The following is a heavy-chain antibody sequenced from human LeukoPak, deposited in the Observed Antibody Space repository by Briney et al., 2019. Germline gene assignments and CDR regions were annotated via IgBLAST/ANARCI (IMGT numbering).Heavy chain of an antibody. J-gene: IGHJ4*02. CDR3: ARKIITMVRGVIIAHFDY. CDR2: IYTSGST. V-gene: IGHV4-61*02. Sequence: SETLSLTCTVSGGSISSGSYYWSWIRQPAGKGLEWIGRIYTSGSTNYNPSLKSRVTMSVDTSKNQFSLKLSFVTAADTAVYYCARKIITMVRGVIIAHFDYWGQGTLVTVSS. D-gene: IGHD3-10*01. CDR1: GGSISSGSYY.